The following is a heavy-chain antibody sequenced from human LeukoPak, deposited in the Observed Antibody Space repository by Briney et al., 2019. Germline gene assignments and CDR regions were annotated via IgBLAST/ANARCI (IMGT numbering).Heavy chain of an antibody. D-gene: IGHD2-15*01. Sequence: GGPLRLSCAASGFTFSRYAMSCVRQAPEKGREWVSASRGSGDGTYYADSVKGRFTISRDNSKDTLYLEMNRLRAGDTAIYYCACERRSNVVVVVDFWGQGTLVTVSS. CDR2: SRGSGDGT. J-gene: IGHJ4*02. CDR1: GFTFSRYA. V-gene: IGHV3-23*01. CDR3: ACERRSNVVVVVDF.